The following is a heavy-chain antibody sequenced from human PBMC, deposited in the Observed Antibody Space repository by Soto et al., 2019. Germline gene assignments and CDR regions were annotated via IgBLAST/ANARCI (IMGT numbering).Heavy chain of an antibody. CDR3: SRRAPEGFDP. J-gene: IGHJ5*02. CDR1: GGSIGTSAYY. CDR2: INHSGNT. V-gene: IGHV4-39*01. Sequence: SETLSLTCAVSGGSIGTSAYYWGWIRQAPGKGLEWIGSINHSGNTYLSPSLKGRVTMSVDTSKNSFSLKLRSATAADTGLYYCSRRAPEGFDPWGQGTLV.